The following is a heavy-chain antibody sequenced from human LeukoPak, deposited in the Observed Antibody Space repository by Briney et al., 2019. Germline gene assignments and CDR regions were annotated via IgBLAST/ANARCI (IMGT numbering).Heavy chain of an antibody. D-gene: IGHD3-22*01. Sequence: SETLSLTCTVSGGSISSGSYYWSWIRQPAGKGLEWIGRIYTSGSTNYNPSLKSRVTISVDTSKNQFSLKLSSVTAADTAVYYCARFVFDSSGYYPDYWGQGTLVTVSS. CDR3: ARFVFDSSGYYPDY. CDR2: IYTSGST. CDR1: GGSISSGSYY. J-gene: IGHJ4*02. V-gene: IGHV4-61*02.